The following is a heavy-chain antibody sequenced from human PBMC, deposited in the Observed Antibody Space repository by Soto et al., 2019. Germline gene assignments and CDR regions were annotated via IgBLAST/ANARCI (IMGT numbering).Heavy chain of an antibody. CDR1: GFTFSSYE. J-gene: IGHJ5*02. Sequence: GGSLRLSCAASGFTFSSYEMNWVRQAPGKGLEWVSYISSSGSTIYYADSVKGRFTISRDNAKNSLYLQMNSLRAEDTAVYYCARALEPYGYNWGGFDPWGQGTLVTVSS. V-gene: IGHV3-48*03. D-gene: IGHD1-1*01. CDR3: ARALEPYGYNWGGFDP. CDR2: ISSSGSTI.